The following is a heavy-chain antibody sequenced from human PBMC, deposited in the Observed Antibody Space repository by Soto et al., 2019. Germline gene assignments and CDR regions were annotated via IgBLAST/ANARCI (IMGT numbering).Heavy chain of an antibody. CDR2: INHSGST. V-gene: IGHV4-34*01. D-gene: IGHD3-3*01. J-gene: IGHJ4*02. CDR1: GGSFSGYY. Sequence: SETLSLTCAVYGGSFSGYYWSWIRQPPGKGLEWIGEINHSGSTNYNPSLKSRVTISVDTSKNQFSLKLSSVTAADTAVYYCARVHYDFWGQGTLVTVPS. CDR3: ARVHYDF.